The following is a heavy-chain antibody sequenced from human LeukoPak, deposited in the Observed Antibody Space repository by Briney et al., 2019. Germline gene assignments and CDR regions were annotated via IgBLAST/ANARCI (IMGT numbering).Heavy chain of an antibody. CDR1: GNSFTNSW. CDR3: ARHGGKYSHSIDS. CDR2: IYLGDSDV. D-gene: IGHD3-16*01. Sequence: GESLKISCQGSGNSFTNSWIGWVRQMPGKGLEGMGSIYLGDSDVRYSPSFRGQVPISADKSISSAYLQWSSLKASDTAMYYCARHGGKYSHSIDSWGQGTLVTVSS. J-gene: IGHJ4*02. V-gene: IGHV5-51*01.